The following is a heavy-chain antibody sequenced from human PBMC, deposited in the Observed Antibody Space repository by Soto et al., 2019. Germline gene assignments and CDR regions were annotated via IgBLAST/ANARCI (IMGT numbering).Heavy chain of an antibody. V-gene: IGHV1-58*01. CDR3: AKDGGSSWTPNWFDP. CDR1: GFTFTSSA. J-gene: IGHJ5*02. Sequence: GASVKVSCKASGFTFTSSAVQWVRQARGQRLEWIGWIVVGSINTNYAQNFQERVTITRDMSTLYLQMNSLRAEDTAVYYCAKDGGSSWTPNWFDPWGQGTLVTVSS. D-gene: IGHD6-13*01. CDR2: IVVGSINT.